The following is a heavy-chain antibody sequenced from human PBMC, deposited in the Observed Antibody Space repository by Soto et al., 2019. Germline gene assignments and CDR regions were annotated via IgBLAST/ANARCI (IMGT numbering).Heavy chain of an antibody. CDR3: ARDMRSIAATGSGGYYYYGMAV. CDR1: GGSISSGGYS. J-gene: IGHJ6*02. Sequence: PSETLSLTCTVSGGSISSGGYSWSWIRQHPGKGLEWIGYIYYSGSTYYNPSLKSRVTISVDTSKNQFSLKLSSVTAADTAVYYCARDMRSIAATGSGGYYYYGMAVWGQGTTVTVSS. V-gene: IGHV4-31*03. CDR2: IYYSGST. D-gene: IGHD6-13*01.